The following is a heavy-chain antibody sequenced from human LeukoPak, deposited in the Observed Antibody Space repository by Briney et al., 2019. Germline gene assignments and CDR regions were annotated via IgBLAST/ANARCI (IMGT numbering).Heavy chain of an antibody. J-gene: IGHJ6*02. CDR3: ARHRGYSYGTGYYGMDV. Sequence: SETLSLTCTVSGGSISSYYWSWIRQPPGKGLGWIGYIYYSGSTNYDPSLKSRVTISVDTSKNQFSLKLSSVTAADTAVYYCARHRGYSYGTGYYGMDVWGQGTTVTVSS. CDR2: IYYSGST. CDR1: GGSISSYY. D-gene: IGHD5-18*01. V-gene: IGHV4-59*08.